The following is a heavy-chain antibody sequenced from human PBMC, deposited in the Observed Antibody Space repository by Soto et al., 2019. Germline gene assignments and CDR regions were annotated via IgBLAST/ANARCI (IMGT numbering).Heavy chain of an antibody. CDR2: ISSDGSKK. CDR1: GFTFSNNG. D-gene: IGHD2-15*01. Sequence: QVQLVESGGGVVQPGRSLRLSCVASGFTFSNNGIHWVRQAPGKGLEWVAVISSDGSKKYYADSVKGGFTISRDNYKTTLYLQMNSLRAEDTAVYYCAMDLYGGSSRFDYWGQGTVVTVSS. V-gene: IGHV3-30*03. CDR3: AMDLYGGSSRFDY. J-gene: IGHJ4*02.